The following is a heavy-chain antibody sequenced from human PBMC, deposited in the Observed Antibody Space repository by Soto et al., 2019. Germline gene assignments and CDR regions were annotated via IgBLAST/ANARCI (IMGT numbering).Heavy chain of an antibody. D-gene: IGHD7-27*01. J-gene: IGHJ6*02. CDR2: MNPNSGNT. Sequence: ASVNVPCKDSGYTFTSDDINWGRQATGQGLEWIGWMNPNSGNTGYAHKFQGRVTMNRNTSISTAYMELSSLRSEDTAVCYCARVGNKLDYYDGLDVSGQGTTVTVSS. CDR1: GYTFTSDD. V-gene: IGHV1-8*01. CDR3: ARVGNKLDYYDGLDV.